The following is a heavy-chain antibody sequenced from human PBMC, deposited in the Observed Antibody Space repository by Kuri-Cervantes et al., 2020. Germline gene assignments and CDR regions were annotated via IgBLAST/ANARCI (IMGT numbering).Heavy chain of an antibody. D-gene: IGHD3-3*01. CDR1: GFTFSSYS. J-gene: IGHJ4*02. V-gene: IGHV3-21*01. CDR2: ISSSSSYI. CDR3: ARDRVRFLDWDAFDY. Sequence: GESLKLSFAASGFTFSSYSMNWVRQAPGKGLGWVSSISSSSSYIYYADSVKGRFTISRDNSKNMLYLQMNSLRAEDTAVYYCARDRVRFLDWDAFDYWGQGTLVTVSS.